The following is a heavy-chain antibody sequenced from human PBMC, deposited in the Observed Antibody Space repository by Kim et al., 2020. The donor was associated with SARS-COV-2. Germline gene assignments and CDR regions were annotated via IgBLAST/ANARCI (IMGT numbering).Heavy chain of an antibody. CDR1: GFTFSSYA. Sequence: GGSLRLSCAASGFTFSSYAMHWVRQAPGKGLEWVAVISYDGSNKYYADSVKGRFTISRDNSKNTLYLQMNSLRAEDTAVYYCARSRDAFDIWGQGTMVTVSS. CDR3: ARSRDAFDI. V-gene: IGHV3-30-3*01. CDR2: ISYDGSNK. J-gene: IGHJ3*02.